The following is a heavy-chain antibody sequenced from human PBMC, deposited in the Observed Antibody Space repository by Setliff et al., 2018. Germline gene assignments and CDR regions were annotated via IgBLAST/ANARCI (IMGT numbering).Heavy chain of an antibody. V-gene: IGHV1-18*01. CDR3: ARAGDAATNRKGVLEF. CDR1: GYTFSSYG. CDR2: ISADNGHT. D-gene: IGHD1-26*01. Sequence: GASVKVSCKTSGYTFSSYGISWARQAPGQGLQWMGWISADNGHTKNVQEFQGRVTMTTDTTTSTAYMELRSLRSDDTAVYYCARAGDAATNRKGVLEFWGQGTLVTVSS. J-gene: IGHJ4*02.